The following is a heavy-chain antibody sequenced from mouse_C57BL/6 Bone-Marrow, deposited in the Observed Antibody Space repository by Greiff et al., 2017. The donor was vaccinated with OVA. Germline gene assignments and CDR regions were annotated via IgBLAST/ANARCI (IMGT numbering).Heavy chain of an antibody. J-gene: IGHJ4*01. Sequence: EVQRVESGGGLVQPKGSLKLSCAASGFTFNTYAMHWVRQAPGKGLEWVARIRSKSSNYATYYADSVKDRFTIYRDDSQSMLYLQMNNLKTEDTAMYYCVRDLGDYDGYYAMDYWGQGTSVTVSS. D-gene: IGHD2-4*01. CDR1: GFTFNTYA. CDR2: IRSKSSNYAT. CDR3: VRDLGDYDGYYAMDY. V-gene: IGHV10-3*01.